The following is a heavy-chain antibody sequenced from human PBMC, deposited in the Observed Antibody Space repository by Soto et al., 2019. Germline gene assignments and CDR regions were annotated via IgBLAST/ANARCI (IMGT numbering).Heavy chain of an antibody. V-gene: IGHV4-59*01. CDR1: GGSINNYY. J-gene: IGHJ6*02. CDR3: ARVSEDTSDYCGMDV. Sequence: SETLSLTCIVSGGSINNYYWSWIRQPPGKGLEWIGYIYYSGSTNYNPSLKSRVTISVDTSKKQFSLKLSSVTAADTAVYYCARVSEDTSDYCGMDVWGQGTTVTVS. CDR2: IYYSGST.